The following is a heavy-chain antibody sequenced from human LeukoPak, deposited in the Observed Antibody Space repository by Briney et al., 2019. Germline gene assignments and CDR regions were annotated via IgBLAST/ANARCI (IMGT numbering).Heavy chain of an antibody. V-gene: IGHV1-2*02. D-gene: IGHD3-22*01. CDR2: INPNSGGT. CDR1: GYTFTSYY. J-gene: IGHJ4*02. CDR3: AREGYYDSSGFPDY. Sequence: ASVKVSCKASGYTFTSYYMHWVRQAPGQGLEWMGWINPNSGGTNYAQKFQGRVTMTRDTSISTAYVELSRLRSDDTAVYYCAREGYYDSSGFPDYWGQGTLVTVSS.